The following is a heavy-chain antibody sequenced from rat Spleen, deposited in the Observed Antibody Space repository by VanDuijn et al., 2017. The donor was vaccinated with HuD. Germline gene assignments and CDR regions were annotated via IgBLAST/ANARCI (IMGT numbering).Heavy chain of an antibody. J-gene: IGHJ2*01. Sequence: EVQLVESDGGLVQPGKSLKLSCAASGFTLSDHFMAWVRQAPTKGLEWVATINYDGSSTYYRDSVKGRFTISRDNTRNTLYLRMTKLGSEDTATYYCARHYYYFDYWGQGVMVTVSS. V-gene: IGHV5-29*01. D-gene: IGHD1-1*01. CDR2: INYDGSST. CDR3: ARHYYYFDY. CDR1: GFTLSDHF.